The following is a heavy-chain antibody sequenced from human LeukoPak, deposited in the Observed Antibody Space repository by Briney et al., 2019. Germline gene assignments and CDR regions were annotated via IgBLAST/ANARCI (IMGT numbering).Heavy chain of an antibody. V-gene: IGHV1-18*01. CDR2: ISGYNGKT. J-gene: IGHJ3*02. Sequence: VASAKVSCEASGYTFIKYGISWVRQAPGQGLEWMGWISGYNGKTKYAEKLQGRVTMTTDTATSTAYMELRSLRSDDTAMYYCARDDRRIVVITMSDAFDIWGQGTMVTVSS. CDR3: ARDDRRIVVITMSDAFDI. CDR1: GYTFIKYG. D-gene: IGHD3-22*01.